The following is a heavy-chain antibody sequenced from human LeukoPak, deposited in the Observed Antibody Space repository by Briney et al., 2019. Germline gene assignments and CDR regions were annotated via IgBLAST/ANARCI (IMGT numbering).Heavy chain of an antibody. D-gene: IGHD4-17*01. CDR2: VYYSGST. V-gene: IGHV4-31*03. CDR1: GGSISSGGYY. Sequence: PSETLSLTCTVSGGSISSGGYYWSWIRQHPGKGLEWIGYVYYSGSTYYNPSLKSRVTISVDTSKNQFSLKLSSVTAADTAVYYCARAGTTVTTACDYWGQGTLVTVSS. J-gene: IGHJ4*02. CDR3: ARAGTTVTTACDY.